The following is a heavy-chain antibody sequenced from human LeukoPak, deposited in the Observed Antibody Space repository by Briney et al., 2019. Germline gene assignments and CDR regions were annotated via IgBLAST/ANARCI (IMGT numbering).Heavy chain of an antibody. J-gene: IGHJ3*02. CDR2: IYSGGST. CDR1: GITVGSNY. V-gene: IGHV3-66*01. D-gene: IGHD3-3*01. Sequence: GGSLRLSCAASGITVGSNYMSWVRQAPGKGLEWVSVIYSGGSTYYADSVKGSFTIFRDNSKNTLYLQMSSLRAEDTALYYCARGFGPNAFDIWGQGTMVTVSS. CDR3: ARGFGPNAFDI.